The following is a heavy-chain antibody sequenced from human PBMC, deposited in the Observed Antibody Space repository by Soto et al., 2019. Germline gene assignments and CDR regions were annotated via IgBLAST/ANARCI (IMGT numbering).Heavy chain of an antibody. J-gene: IGHJ5*02. CDR2: ISSNSAYI. Sequence: GGSRRLACAASGFTFRSFTMNWVRQAPGKGVEWVSTISSNSAYIYYTDALRGRCTISRDNAKNSLHLQMNSLRAEDTAVYYCTSDASRHSSARLWFHPWGPGTLVTVSP. CDR1: GFTFRSFT. CDR3: TSDASRHSSARLWFHP. V-gene: IGHV3-21*01. D-gene: IGHD6-13*01.